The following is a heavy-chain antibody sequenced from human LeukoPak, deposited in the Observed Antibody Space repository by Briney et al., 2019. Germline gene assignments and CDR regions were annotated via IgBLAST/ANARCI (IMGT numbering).Heavy chain of an antibody. J-gene: IGHJ6*02. CDR1: GFTFSSYS. V-gene: IGHV3-21*01. CDR2: ISSSSSYI. D-gene: IGHD6-13*01. CDR3: ARGGYSSSWYSLMDV. Sequence: GGSLRLSCAASGFTFSSYSMNWVRQAPGKGLEWVSSISSSSSYIYYADSVKGRFTISRDNAKNSLYLQMNSLRAEDTAVYYCARGGYSSSWYSLMDVWGQGTTVTVSS.